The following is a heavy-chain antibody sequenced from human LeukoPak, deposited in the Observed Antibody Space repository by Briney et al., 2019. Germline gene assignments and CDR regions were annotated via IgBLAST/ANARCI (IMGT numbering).Heavy chain of an antibody. Sequence: GGSLGLSCEASGFTFGTCGMTWVRQAPGKGLEWVSGITGSSTWTYYADSVRGRFTISRDNSKNTLHLQMNNLTADDTAIYYCARELVSLGTGYFDLWGRGTLVTVSS. CDR2: ITGSSTWT. V-gene: IGHV3-23*01. D-gene: IGHD7-27*01. CDR1: GFTFGTCG. J-gene: IGHJ2*01. CDR3: ARELVSLGTGYFDL.